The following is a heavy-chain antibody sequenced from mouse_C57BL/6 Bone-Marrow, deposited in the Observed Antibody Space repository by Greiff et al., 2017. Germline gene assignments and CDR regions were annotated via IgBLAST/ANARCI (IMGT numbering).Heavy chain of an antibody. Sequence: VQLQQSGPELVKPGASVKISCKASGYTFTDYYMNWVKQSHGKSLEWIGDINPNNGGTSYNQKFKGKATLTVDKSSSTAYMELRSLTSKDSAVYYCARSNTTVVARWFDVWGTGTTVTVSS. V-gene: IGHV1-26*01. CDR3: ARSNTTVVARWFDV. J-gene: IGHJ1*03. CDR2: INPNNGGT. CDR1: GYTFTDYY. D-gene: IGHD1-1*01.